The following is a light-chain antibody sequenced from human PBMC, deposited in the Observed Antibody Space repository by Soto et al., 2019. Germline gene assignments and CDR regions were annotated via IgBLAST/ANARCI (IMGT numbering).Light chain of an antibody. V-gene: IGLV1-40*01. CDR1: SSNIGAGYD. CDR3: QSYDSSLSGVL. Sequence: QPVLTQPPSVSGAPGQRVTISCTGSSSNIGAGYDVHWYQQLPGTAPKLLIYGNSNRPSGVPDRFSGSKSGTSASLAITGLQAEDEADYDCQSYDSSLSGVLFGGGTKVTVL. J-gene: IGLJ2*01. CDR2: GNS.